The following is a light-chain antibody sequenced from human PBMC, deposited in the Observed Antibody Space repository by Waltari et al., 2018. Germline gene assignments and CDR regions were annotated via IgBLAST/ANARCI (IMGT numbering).Light chain of an antibody. Sequence: TRSCRASQSVGRSLVWYQQKPGRAPRLLIYGASTRATGIPDRFTGSGSGTDFSLTISRLEPEDFAVYYCQMYVRLPVTFGQGTKVEI. CDR3: QMYVRLPVT. CDR2: GAS. V-gene: IGKV3-20*01. CDR1: QSVGRS. J-gene: IGKJ1*01.